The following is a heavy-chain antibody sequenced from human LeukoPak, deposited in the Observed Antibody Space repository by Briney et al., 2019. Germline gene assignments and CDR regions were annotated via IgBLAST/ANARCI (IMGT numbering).Heavy chain of an antibody. Sequence: ASVKVPCKASGYTYTSYDINWVRQATGQGLEWMGWMNPNSGNTGYAQKFQGRVTMTRNTSISSAYMELSSLRSEDTAVYYCARRYYYSGMDVWGQGTTVTVSS. CDR3: ARRYYYSGMDV. V-gene: IGHV1-8*01. J-gene: IGHJ6*02. CDR1: GYTYTSYD. CDR2: MNPNSGNT.